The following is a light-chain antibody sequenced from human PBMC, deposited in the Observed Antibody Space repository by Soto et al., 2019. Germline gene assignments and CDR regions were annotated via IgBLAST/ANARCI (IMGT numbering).Light chain of an antibody. V-gene: IGKV1-5*01. CDR3: QQYNSYWT. CDR2: DAS. Sequence: DIQMTQSPSTLSAPVGDRVTITCRASQSISSRLAWYQHKPGKAPKLLIYDASSLGSGVPSRFSGSGSGTEFTLTLSSLQPDDFATYYCQQYNSYWTFGQGTKVDIK. CDR1: QSISSR. J-gene: IGKJ1*01.